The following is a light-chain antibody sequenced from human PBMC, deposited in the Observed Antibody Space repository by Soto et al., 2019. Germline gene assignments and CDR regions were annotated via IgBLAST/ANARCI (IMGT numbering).Light chain of an antibody. Sequence: IVMTQSPATLSVSPGERATLSCRSSHSVSVNLAWYQQKPGQAPRLLIYGASTRATDVPARFSGSGSGTEFTLTISSMQSEDLGIYYCQHYTNWPPMFTFGPGTKLEIK. J-gene: IGKJ2*01. V-gene: IGKV3-15*01. CDR1: HSVSVN. CDR3: QHYTNWPPMFT. CDR2: GAS.